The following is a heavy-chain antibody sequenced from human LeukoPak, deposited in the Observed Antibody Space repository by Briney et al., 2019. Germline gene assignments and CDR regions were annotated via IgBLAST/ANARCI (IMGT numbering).Heavy chain of an antibody. Sequence: PGGSLRLSCEASGLSFGDYTMHWVRQPPGKGLEWVSLISRNGAATKYADSVRGRFTISRDNSKNTLYLQMNSLRAEDTAVYYCAKRAGLDSSGYSPYYYYMDVWGKGTTVTVSS. V-gene: IGHV3-43*01. CDR1: GLSFGDYT. D-gene: IGHD3-22*01. CDR2: ISRNGAAT. CDR3: AKRAGLDSSGYSPYYYYMDV. J-gene: IGHJ6*03.